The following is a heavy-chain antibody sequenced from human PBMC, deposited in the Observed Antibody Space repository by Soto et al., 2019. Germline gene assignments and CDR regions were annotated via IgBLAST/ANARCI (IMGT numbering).Heavy chain of an antibody. CDR1: GGSISSSSYY. CDR2: IYYSGYT. Sequence: TSETLSLTCTVSGGSISSSSYYWGWIRQPPGKGLEWIGSIYYSGYTYYNPSLKSRVTISVDTSKNQFSLKLSSVTAADTAVYYCARFRARTSYYYYYGMDVWGQGTTVTVSS. V-gene: IGHV4-39*07. CDR3: ARFRARTSYYYYYGMDV. J-gene: IGHJ6*02. D-gene: IGHD1-1*01.